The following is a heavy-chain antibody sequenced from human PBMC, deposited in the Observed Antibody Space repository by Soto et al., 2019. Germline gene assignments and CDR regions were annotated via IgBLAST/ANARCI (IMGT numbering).Heavy chain of an antibody. CDR3: ARGRSFSYDSTPPPMFDP. D-gene: IGHD3-10*01. V-gene: IGHV3-13*01. CDR1: GFAFSTFD. Sequence: DVQLVESGGGLVQPGGSLRLSCAGSGFAFSTFDIHCVRQAPGKGLEWVSGIGTLSDTFYAASVQGRFTISRQNAKHSVYLQMNSLRAGDTAFYYCARGRSFSYDSTPPPMFDPWGQGTLVPVSS. CDR2: IGTLSDT. J-gene: IGHJ5*02.